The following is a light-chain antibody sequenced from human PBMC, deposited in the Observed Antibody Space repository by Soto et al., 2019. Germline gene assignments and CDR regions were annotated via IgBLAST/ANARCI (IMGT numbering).Light chain of an antibody. J-gene: IGKJ1*01. CDR1: QYITTR. CDR3: HQCESLPRT. V-gene: IGKV3-11*01. CDR2: QTS. Sequence: EIVLTKSPATLSSFPGDRVTLSCGASQYITTRLAWYQHRPGQAPRLLIYQTSLRAAGIPARFSASGSGTDFTLTISDVQPEDFALYYCHQCESLPRTFGQGTKV.